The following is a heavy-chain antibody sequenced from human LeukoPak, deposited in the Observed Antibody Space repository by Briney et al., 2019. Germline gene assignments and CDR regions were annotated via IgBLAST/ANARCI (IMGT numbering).Heavy chain of an antibody. V-gene: IGHV1-2*02. CDR2: INPNSGAR. Sequence: GASVKVPCKASGYTFSGNYMHWVRQAPGQGLEWMGWINPNSGARNYAQKFQDRVTLTTDTSISTAYMELRRLGSDDTAVYYCTRVGVGIVPFDYWGQGTLVTISS. CDR3: TRVGVGIVPFDY. D-gene: IGHD2-15*01. CDR1: GYTFSGNY. J-gene: IGHJ4*02.